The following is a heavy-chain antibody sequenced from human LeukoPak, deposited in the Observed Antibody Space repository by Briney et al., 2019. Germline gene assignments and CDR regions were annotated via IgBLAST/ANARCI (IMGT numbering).Heavy chain of an antibody. CDR2: ISGSGGST. V-gene: IGHV3-23*01. D-gene: IGHD3-22*01. Sequence: GGSLRLSRAASGFTFSSYAMSWVRQGPGKGLEWVSAISGSGGSTYYADSVKGRFTISRDNSKNTLYLQMNSLRAEDTAVYYCAKDPYDSSVSYFDYWGQGTLVTVSS. J-gene: IGHJ4*02. CDR3: AKDPYDSSVSYFDY. CDR1: GFTFSSYA.